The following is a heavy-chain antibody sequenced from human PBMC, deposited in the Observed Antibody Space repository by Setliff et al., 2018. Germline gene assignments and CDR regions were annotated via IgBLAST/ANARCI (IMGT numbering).Heavy chain of an antibody. CDR2: ISPSGST. V-gene: IGHV4-61*09. Sequence: PSETLSLTCSVSGASITVGGFYWTWIRQPAGKGLEWIGHISPSGSTTYNPSVKSRVTISLDTSKNHFSLKLDSVTAADTALYYCARSPSSGAYWNPRPFYSDYWARGTLVTVSS. CDR3: ARSPSSGAYWNPRPFYSDY. CDR1: GASITVGGFY. D-gene: IGHD1-26*01. J-gene: IGHJ4*02.